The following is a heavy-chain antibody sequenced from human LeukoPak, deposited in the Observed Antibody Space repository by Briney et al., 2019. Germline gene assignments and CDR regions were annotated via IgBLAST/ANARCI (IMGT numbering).Heavy chain of an antibody. CDR1: GASISSYY. CDR2: IFTSGSI. Sequence: SETLSLTCTVSGASISSYYLSWFRPPPGKGLEWIAYIFTSGSININPYPKSGVSISVDGSKNNDYLDLSSETAADTAVYYCARRRDEAATAAGYYHIDVWGKGTTVTVSS. D-gene: IGHD3-22*01. CDR3: ARRRDEAATAAGYYHIDV. J-gene: IGHJ6*03. V-gene: IGHV4-4*09.